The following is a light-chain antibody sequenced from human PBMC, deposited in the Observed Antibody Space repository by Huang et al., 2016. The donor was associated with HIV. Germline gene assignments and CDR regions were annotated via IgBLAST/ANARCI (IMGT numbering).Light chain of an antibody. CDR3: QQYDKWPGT. J-gene: IGKJ2*01. V-gene: IGKV3-15*01. Sequence: EVMMTQSPATLSVSLGDKASLSCRASQRVGVNLAWCQQKPGQAPTLLIYGASDRATGISARFSGSGSGTDFTLTISSRQSEDSAVYFCQQYDKWPGTFGQGTRLQI. CDR1: QRVGVN. CDR2: GAS.